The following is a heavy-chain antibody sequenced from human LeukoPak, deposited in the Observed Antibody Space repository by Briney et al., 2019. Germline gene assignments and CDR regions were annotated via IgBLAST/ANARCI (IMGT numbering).Heavy chain of an antibody. D-gene: IGHD3-9*01. J-gene: IGHJ6*03. V-gene: IGHV4-61*02. CDR1: GGSISSGSYY. Sequence: SETLSLTCAVSGGSISSGSYYWSWIRQPAGKGLEWIGRIYTSGSTNYNPSLKSRVTISVDTSKNQFSLKLSSVTAADTAVYYCARERTDVLRYFDWSFMDVWGKGTTVTISS. CDR3: ARERTDVLRYFDWSFMDV. CDR2: IYTSGST.